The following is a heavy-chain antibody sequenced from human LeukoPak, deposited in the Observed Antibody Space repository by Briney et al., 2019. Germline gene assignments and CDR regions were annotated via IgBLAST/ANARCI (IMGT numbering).Heavy chain of an antibody. D-gene: IGHD3-3*01. CDR2: ISGSGGST. J-gene: IGHJ4*02. V-gene: IGHV3-23*01. CDR1: GFTFSSYG. CDR3: ARKYDFWSPRMYYFDY. Sequence: GGSLRLSCAASGFTFSSYGVSWVRQAPGKGLEWVSAISGSGGSTYYADSVKGRFTISRDNSKNTLYLQMNSLRAEDTAVYYCARKYDFWSPRMYYFDYWGQGTLVTVSS.